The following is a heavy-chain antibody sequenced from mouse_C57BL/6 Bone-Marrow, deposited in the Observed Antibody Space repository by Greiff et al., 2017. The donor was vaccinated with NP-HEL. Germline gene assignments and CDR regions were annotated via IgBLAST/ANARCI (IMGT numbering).Heavy chain of an antibody. V-gene: IGHV7-3*01. CDR2: IRNKANGYTT. J-gene: IGHJ1*03. Sequence: EVKLVESGGGLVQPGGSLSLSCAASGFTFTDYYMSWVRQPPGKALEWLGFIRNKANGYTTEYSASVKGRFTISRDNSQSILYLQMNALRAEDSATYYCARDDDGYFYWYFDVWGTGTTVTVSS. CDR1: GFTFTDYY. D-gene: IGHD2-3*01. CDR3: ARDDDGYFYWYFDV.